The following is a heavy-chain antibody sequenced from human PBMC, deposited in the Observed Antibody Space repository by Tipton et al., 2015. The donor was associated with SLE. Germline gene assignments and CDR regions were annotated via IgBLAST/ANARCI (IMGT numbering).Heavy chain of an antibody. CDR3: ARGIAIVGVIKYPFDY. Sequence: SLRLSCAASGFTFSSYWMHWVRQAPGKGLVWVSRINSDGSSTSYADSVKGRFTISRDNAKNTLYLQMNSLRAEDTAVYYCARGIAIVGVIKYPFDYWGQGTLVTVSS. CDR2: INSDGSST. J-gene: IGHJ4*02. V-gene: IGHV3-74*01. D-gene: IGHD1-26*01. CDR1: GFTFSSYW.